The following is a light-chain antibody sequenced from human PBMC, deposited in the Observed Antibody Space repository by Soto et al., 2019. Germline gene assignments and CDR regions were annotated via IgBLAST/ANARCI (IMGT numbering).Light chain of an antibody. CDR1: SSDVGGYNY. V-gene: IGLV2-14*01. CDR2: EVS. Sequence: QSVLTQPASVSGSPGQSIPVSCTGTSSDVGGYNYVSWYQQHPGKAPKLMIYEVSNRPSGVSNRFSGSKSGNTASLTISGLQAEDEADYYCSSYTSSSTPYVFGTGTKVTV. CDR3: SSYTSSSTPYV. J-gene: IGLJ1*01.